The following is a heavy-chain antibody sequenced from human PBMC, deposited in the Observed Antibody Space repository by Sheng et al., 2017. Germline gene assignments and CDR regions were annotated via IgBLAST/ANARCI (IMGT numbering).Heavy chain of an antibody. J-gene: IGHJ4*02. D-gene: IGHD1-26*01. CDR2: ISGSGDDT. V-gene: IGHV3-23*04. CDR3: AKEKGGSLADY. Sequence: EVQVVQSGGGLVQPGGSLRLSCTASGFIFTRTAMSWVRQAPAKGLEWVSAISGSGDDTYYAESVRGRFTISRDNSKNTVYLQMDSLGGDDTAIYFCAKEKGGSLADYWGQGALVTVSS. CDR1: GFIFTRTA.